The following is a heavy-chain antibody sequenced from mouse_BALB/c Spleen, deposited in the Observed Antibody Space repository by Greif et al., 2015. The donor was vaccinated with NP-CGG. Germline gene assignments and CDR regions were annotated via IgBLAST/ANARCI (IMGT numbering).Heavy chain of an antibody. V-gene: IGHV1-54*01. CDR1: GYAFTNYL. J-gene: IGHJ2*01. CDR2: INPGSGGT. CDR3: AKVNYYGSSDFDY. D-gene: IGHD1-1*01. Sequence: QVQLQQSGAELVRPGTSVKVSCKASGYAFTNYLIEWVKQRPGQGLEWIGVINPGSGGTNYNEKFKGKATLTADKSSSTAYMQLSSLTSDDSAVYFCAKVNYYGSSDFDYWGQGTTLTVSS.